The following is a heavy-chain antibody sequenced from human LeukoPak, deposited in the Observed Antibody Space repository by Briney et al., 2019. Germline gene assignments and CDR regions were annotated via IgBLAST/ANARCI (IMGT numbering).Heavy chain of an antibody. CDR3: AGLGSTLEERIDP. CDR2: INVDSGDT. V-gene: IGHV1-2*02. CDR1: GYPFTDYH. D-gene: IGHD1-1*01. Sequence: ASVKVSCKASGYPFTDYHIHWVRQAPGQGLDWLGRINVDSGDTIYAPKFRGRVTMTRDTTITTAHMELTRLTSDDTAIYYCAGLGSTLEERIDPWGQGTPVTVSS. J-gene: IGHJ5*02.